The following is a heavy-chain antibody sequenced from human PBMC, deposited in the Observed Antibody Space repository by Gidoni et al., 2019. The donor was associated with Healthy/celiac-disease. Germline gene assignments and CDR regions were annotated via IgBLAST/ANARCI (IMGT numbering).Heavy chain of an antibody. V-gene: IGHV1-69*01. J-gene: IGHJ3*02. Sequence: QVQLVQSGAEVKKPGSSVKVSCKASGGTFSSYAISWVRQAPGQGLEWMGGIIPIFGTANYAQKFQGRVTITADESTSTAYMELSSLRSEDTAVYYCARSLRSSYYDSKVAFDIWGQGTMVTVSS. CDR3: ARSLRSSYYDSKVAFDI. CDR1: GGTFSSYA. D-gene: IGHD3-22*01. CDR2: IIPIFGTA.